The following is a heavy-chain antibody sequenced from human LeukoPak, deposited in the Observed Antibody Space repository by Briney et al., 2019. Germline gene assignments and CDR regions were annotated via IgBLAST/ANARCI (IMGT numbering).Heavy chain of an antibody. J-gene: IGHJ4*02. CDR1: GFTFSSNY. Sequence: PGGSLRLSCAASGFTFSSNYMSWVRQAPGKGLEWVSVIYSGGSTYYADSVKGRFTISRDNSKNTLYLQMNSLRAEDTAVYYCARDRSSGYYHFDYWGQGTLVTVSS. CDR3: ARDRSSGYYHFDY. V-gene: IGHV3-66*01. D-gene: IGHD3-22*01. CDR2: IYSGGST.